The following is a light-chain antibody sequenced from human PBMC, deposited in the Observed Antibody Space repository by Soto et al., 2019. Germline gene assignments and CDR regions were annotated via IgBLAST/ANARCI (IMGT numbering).Light chain of an antibody. CDR3: QEYNGRSS. CDR1: QNVGGD. V-gene: IGKV3-15*01. J-gene: IGKJ1*01. Sequence: EGVTTQSPATLSVSPGERATLSCRASQNVGGDLAWYQQKPGQAPGLLIYRTSTRANGTPVRFSGSGSGTEFTLTISSLQSEDFAVYYCQEYNGRSSFGQGTKVEIK. CDR2: RTS.